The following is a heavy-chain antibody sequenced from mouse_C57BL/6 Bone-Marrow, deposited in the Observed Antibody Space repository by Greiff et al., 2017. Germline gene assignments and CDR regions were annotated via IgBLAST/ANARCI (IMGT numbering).Heavy chain of an antibody. D-gene: IGHD2-5*01. V-gene: IGHV1-61*01. CDR2: IYPSDSET. Sequence: VQLQQSGAELVRPGSSVKLSCKASGYTFTSYWMDWVKQRPGQGLEWIGNIYPSDSETHYNQKFKDKATLTVDKSSSTAYMQLSSLTSEDSAVYYCARGDYSNPAWFAYWGQGTLVTVSA. J-gene: IGHJ3*01. CDR1: GYTFTSYW. CDR3: ARGDYSNPAWFAY.